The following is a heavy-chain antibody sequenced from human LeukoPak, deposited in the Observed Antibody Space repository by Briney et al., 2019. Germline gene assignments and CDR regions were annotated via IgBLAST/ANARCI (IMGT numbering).Heavy chain of an antibody. CDR2: ISYDGSNK. Sequence: PGGSLRLSFAASGFTFSSYGMHWVRQAPGKGLEWVAVISYDGSNKYYADSVKGRFTISRDNSKNTLYLQMNSLRAEDTAVYYCAKDSSYYYYYGMDVWGQGTTVTVSS. CDR1: GFTFSSYG. CDR3: AKDSSYYYYYGMDV. J-gene: IGHJ6*02. V-gene: IGHV3-30*18.